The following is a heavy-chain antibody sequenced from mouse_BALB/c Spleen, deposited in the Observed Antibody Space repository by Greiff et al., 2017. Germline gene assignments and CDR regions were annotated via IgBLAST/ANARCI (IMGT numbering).Heavy chain of an antibody. V-gene: IGHV1-80*01. CDR3: ARNYGLYYAMDY. J-gene: IGHJ4*01. D-gene: IGHD1-2*01. CDR1: GYAFSSYW. CDR2: IYPGDGDT. Sequence: VKLLESGAELVRPGSSVKISCKASGYAFSSYWMNWVKQRPGQGLEWIGQIYPGDGDTNYNGKFKGKATLTADKSSSTAYMQLSSLTSEDSAVYFCARNYGLYYAMDYWGQGTSVTVSS.